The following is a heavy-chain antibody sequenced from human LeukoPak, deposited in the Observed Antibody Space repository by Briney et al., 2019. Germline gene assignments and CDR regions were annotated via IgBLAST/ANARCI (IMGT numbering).Heavy chain of an antibody. J-gene: IGHJ3*02. D-gene: IGHD1-26*01. V-gene: IGHV3-21*01. CDR3: ARDPTSSWETAFDI. CDR2: ISSSSLYI. CDR1: GFTFSSYE. Sequence: GGSLRLSCAASGFTFSSYEMNWVRQAPGKALEWVSSISSSSLYIYYADSVRGRFTISRDNAKSSLYLQMNSLRAEDTAVYYCARDPTSSWETAFDIWGQGTMVTVSS.